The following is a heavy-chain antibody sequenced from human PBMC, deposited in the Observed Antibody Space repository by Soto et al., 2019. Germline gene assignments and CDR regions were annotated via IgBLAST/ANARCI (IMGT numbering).Heavy chain of an antibody. D-gene: IGHD4-17*01. V-gene: IGHV3-21*01. CDR3: ASPRDYCVTTSNCFIAFDI. J-gene: IGHJ3*02. Sequence: AQLVESGGSLVKPGGSLRLSCAASGFSFGDYIMNWVRQAPGRGLEWVASISHSGSYIFYADSVKGHFTISRDNSRDSLYLQMNSLRVDDTAIYYCASPRDYCVTTSNCFIAFDIWGQGTRVTVSS. CDR2: ISHSGSYI. CDR1: GFSFGDYI.